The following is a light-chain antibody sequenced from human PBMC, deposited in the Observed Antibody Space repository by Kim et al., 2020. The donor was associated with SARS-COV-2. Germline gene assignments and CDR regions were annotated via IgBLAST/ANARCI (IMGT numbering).Light chain of an antibody. CDR1: QSFRSIY. V-gene: IGKV3-20*01. CDR2: AAS. CDR3: QQYTSSSWT. Sequence: APAERATLSFIASQSFRSIYLAWYQQNPGQAPRLLIYAASSRATGIPDRFSGSGSGTDFTLTISRLEPEDFAVYYCQQYTSSSWTFGQGTKVDIK. J-gene: IGKJ1*01.